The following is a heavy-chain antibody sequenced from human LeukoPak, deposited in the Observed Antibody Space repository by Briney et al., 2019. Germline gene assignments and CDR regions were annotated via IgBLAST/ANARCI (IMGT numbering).Heavy chain of an antibody. Sequence: GSLRLSCAASGFTFSSYSMNWVRQAPGKGLEWVSYISSSGTNIYYADSVKGRFTISRDNAKNSLYLQMNSLRAEDTAVYYCAKDSTLSSGSWDYWGQGTLVTVSS. D-gene: IGHD3-10*01. J-gene: IGHJ4*02. CDR3: AKDSTLSSGSWDY. CDR1: GFTFSSYS. V-gene: IGHV3-48*04. CDR2: ISSSGTNI.